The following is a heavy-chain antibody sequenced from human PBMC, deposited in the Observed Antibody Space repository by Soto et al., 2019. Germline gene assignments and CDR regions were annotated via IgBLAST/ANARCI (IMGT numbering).Heavy chain of an antibody. J-gene: IGHJ6*03. CDR2: ISSSGSTI. CDR1: GFTFSDYY. D-gene: IGHD6-6*01. CDR3: ATSSSLRYYYYYYMDV. V-gene: IGHV3-11*01. Sequence: QVQLVESGGGLVKPGGSLRLSCAASGFTFSDYYMSWIRQAPRKGLEWVSYISSSGSTIYYADSVKGRFTISRDNAKNSLYLQMNSLRAEDTAVYYCATSSSLRYYYYYYMDVWGKGTTVTVSS.